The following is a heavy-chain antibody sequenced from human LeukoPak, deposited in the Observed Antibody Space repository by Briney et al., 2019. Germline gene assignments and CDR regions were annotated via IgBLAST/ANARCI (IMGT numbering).Heavy chain of an antibody. CDR3: ARGRYSSGWPEDFDY. V-gene: IGHV1-69*13. D-gene: IGHD6-19*01. CDR1: GGTFSSYA. J-gene: IGHJ4*02. Sequence: SVKVSCKASGGTFSSYAISWVRQAPGQGLEWMGGIIPIFGTANYAQKFQGRVTITADESTSTAYVELSSLRSEDTAVYYCARGRYSSGWPEDFDYWGQGTLVTVSS. CDR2: IIPIFGTA.